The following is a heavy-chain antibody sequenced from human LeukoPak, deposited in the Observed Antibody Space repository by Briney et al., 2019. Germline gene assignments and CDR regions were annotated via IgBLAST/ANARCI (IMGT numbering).Heavy chain of an antibody. CDR3: ARKKVEVITFDY. V-gene: IGHV4-30-2*01. D-gene: IGHD3-22*01. CDR2: IYYSGST. Sequence: PSETLSLTCTVSGGSISSDGYYWSWIRQPPGKGLEWIGHIYYSGSTYYNPSLKSRVTISVDTSKNQFSLKLSSVTAADTAVYYCARKKVEVITFDYWGQGTLVTVSS. J-gene: IGHJ4*02. CDR1: GGSISSDGYY.